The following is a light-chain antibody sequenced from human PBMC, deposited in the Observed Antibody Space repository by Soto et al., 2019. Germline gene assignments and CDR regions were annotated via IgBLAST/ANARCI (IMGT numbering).Light chain of an antibody. Sequence: NFMLTQPHSVSESPGKTVTISCTRSSGSIASNSVQWYQQRPGSAPTTVIYEDNQRPSGVPDRFSGSTDGASNSASLAISGLHTDDEADYYCQSYDTSTVVFGGGTKLTVL. V-gene: IGLV6-57*04. CDR2: EDN. CDR1: SGSIASNS. J-gene: IGLJ2*01. CDR3: QSYDTSTVV.